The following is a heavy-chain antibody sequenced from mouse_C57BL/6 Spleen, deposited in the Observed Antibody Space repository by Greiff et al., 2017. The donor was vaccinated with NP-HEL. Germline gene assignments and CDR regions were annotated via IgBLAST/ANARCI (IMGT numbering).Heavy chain of an antibody. CDR1: GYTFTDYY. V-gene: IGHV1-26*01. J-gene: IGHJ2*01. CDR3: ARGSFITTVGDY. Sequence: VQLKQSGPELVKPGASVKISCKASGYTFTDYYMNWVKQSHGKSLEWIGDINPNNGGTSYNQKFKGKATLTVDKSSSTAYMELRSLTSEDSAVYYCARGSFITTVGDYWGQGTTLTVSS. D-gene: IGHD1-1*01. CDR2: INPNNGGT.